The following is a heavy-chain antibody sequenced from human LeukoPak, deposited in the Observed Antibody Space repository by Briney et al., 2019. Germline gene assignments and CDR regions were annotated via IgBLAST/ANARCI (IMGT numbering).Heavy chain of an antibody. Sequence: GESLKISCEASGFNFTNYWIGWVRQMPGKGLEWMGIIYPGDSDTRYSPSFQGQVTISADKTITTAYLQWSSLKASDSAMYYRVRRTVDSGWPFDYWGQGTLVTVSS. D-gene: IGHD6-19*01. J-gene: IGHJ4*02. CDR2: IYPGDSDT. CDR1: GFNFTNYW. CDR3: VRRTVDSGWPFDY. V-gene: IGHV5-51*01.